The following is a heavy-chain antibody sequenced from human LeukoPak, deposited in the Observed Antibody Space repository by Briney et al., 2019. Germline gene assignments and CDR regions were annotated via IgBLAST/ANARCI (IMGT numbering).Heavy chain of an antibody. D-gene: IGHD2-2*01. CDR3: ARGGGGICSSTSCAHDY. Sequence: GGSLRLSCAASGFTFSSYWMHWVRQAPGKGLVWVSRINSDGSSTSYADSVKGRFTTSRDNATNTLYLQMNSLRAEDTALYHCARGGGGICSSTSCAHDYWGQGTLVTVSS. J-gene: IGHJ4*02. CDR1: GFTFSSYW. V-gene: IGHV3-74*01. CDR2: INSDGSST.